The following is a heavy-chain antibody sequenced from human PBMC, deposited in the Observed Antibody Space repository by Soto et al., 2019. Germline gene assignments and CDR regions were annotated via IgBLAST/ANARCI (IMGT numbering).Heavy chain of an antibody. CDR3: ARDRYGVPRGDYFDS. CDR1: GGSISSRAHY. J-gene: IGHJ4*02. Sequence: QVQLQESGPGLVKPSQTLSLTCTVSGGSISSRAHYWSWIRQLPGKGLEWIGNIYYSGSNYYNPSLKSRVTISVATSNNQFSLNLSSVTAADTAIYYCARDRYGVPRGDYFDSWGQGILVTVSS. D-gene: IGHD4-17*01. CDR2: IYYSGSN. V-gene: IGHV4-31*03.